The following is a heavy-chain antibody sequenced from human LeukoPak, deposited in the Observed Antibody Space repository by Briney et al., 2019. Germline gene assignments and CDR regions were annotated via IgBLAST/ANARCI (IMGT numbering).Heavy chain of an antibody. Sequence: PSETLSLTCAVYGGSFSGYYWSWIRQPPGKGLEWIGEINHSGSTNYNPSLKSRVTISVDTSKNQFSLKLSSVTAADTAVYYCARGVPAAYKFDPWGQGTLVTVSS. J-gene: IGHJ5*02. D-gene: IGHD2-2*01. CDR3: ARGVPAAYKFDP. V-gene: IGHV4-34*01. CDR1: GGSFSGYY. CDR2: INHSGST.